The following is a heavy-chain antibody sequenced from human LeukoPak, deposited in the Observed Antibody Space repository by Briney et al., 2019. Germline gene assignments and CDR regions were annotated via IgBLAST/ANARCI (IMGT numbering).Heavy chain of an antibody. CDR3: ARSENGDYGWFDP. Sequence: SVTVSCKASGGTFSSYAISWVRQAPGQGLEWMGGIIPIFGTANYAQKFQGRVTITADESTSTAYMELSSLRSEDTAVYYCARSENGDYGWFDPWGQGTLVTVSS. CDR2: IIPIFGTA. V-gene: IGHV1-69*13. D-gene: IGHD4-17*01. J-gene: IGHJ5*02. CDR1: GGTFSSYA.